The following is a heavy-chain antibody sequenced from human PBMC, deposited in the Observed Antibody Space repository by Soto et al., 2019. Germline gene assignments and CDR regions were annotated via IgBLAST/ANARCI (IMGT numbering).Heavy chain of an antibody. CDR1: GFTFSSYA. J-gene: IGHJ5*02. V-gene: IGHV3-9*01. CDR2: ISWNSGSI. Sequence: GGSLRLSCAASGFTFSSYAMTWVRQAPGKGLEWVSGISWNSGSIDYADSVKGRFTISRGNAKNSLYLQMNSLRAEDTALYYCAKAPGTSLENWFDPWGQGTLVTVSS. CDR3: AKAPGTSLENWFDP. D-gene: IGHD1-7*01.